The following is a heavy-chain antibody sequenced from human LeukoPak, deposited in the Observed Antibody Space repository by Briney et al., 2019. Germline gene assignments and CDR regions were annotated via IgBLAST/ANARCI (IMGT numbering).Heavy chain of an antibody. D-gene: IGHD1-26*01. Sequence: GRSLRLSCAASGFTFSSYAMHWVRRAPGKGLEWVAVISYDGSNKYYADSVKGRFTISRDNSKNTLYLQMNSLRAEDTAVYYCARDPMYSGSYGVGDYWGQGTLVTVSS. CDR1: GFTFSSYA. J-gene: IGHJ4*02. CDR2: ISYDGSNK. CDR3: ARDPMYSGSYGVGDY. V-gene: IGHV3-30-3*01.